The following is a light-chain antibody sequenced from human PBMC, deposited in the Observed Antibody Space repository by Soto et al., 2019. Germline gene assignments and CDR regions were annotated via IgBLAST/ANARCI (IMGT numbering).Light chain of an antibody. V-gene: IGLV2-14*01. CDR3: ASYTSMNTL. CDR1: SSDVGASNY. CDR2: EVN. Sequence: QSVLTQPASVSGSPGQSITISCIGSSSDVGASNYVSWFQHHPGQVPKVLIYEVNNRPSGISYRFSGSKSGNTASLTISGLQPEDEADYYCASYTSMNTLFGGGTKVTVL. J-gene: IGLJ2*01.